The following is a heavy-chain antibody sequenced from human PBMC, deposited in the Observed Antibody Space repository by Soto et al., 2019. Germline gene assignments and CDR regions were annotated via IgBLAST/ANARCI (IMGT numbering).Heavy chain of an antibody. J-gene: IGHJ6*03. V-gene: IGHV4-59*01. CDR3: ARAGFYGSGSYYNGQYYYFYYMDV. Sequence: SETLSLTCTVSGDSFSSYYWSWIRQPPGRGLEWIGYIYYSGSTNYNPSLRSRVTISRDTSKNQFSLSLSSVTAADTAVYYCARAGFYGSGSYYNGQYYYFYYMDVWGKGTTVTVSS. CDR2: IYYSGST. D-gene: IGHD3-10*01. CDR1: GDSFSSYY.